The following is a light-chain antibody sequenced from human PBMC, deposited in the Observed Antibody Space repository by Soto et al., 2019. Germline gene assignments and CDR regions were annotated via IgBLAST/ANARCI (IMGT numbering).Light chain of an antibody. CDR2: DVN. CDR3: FSKISGFVYG. J-gene: IGLJ1*01. Sequence: LAQPASVSGSFGQSITISCSGPNTDLGVYGYVSWYQHQPGKAPKLLIYDVNNRPSGISDRFSGSKSGDTASLTISGLQAEDEADYFCFSKISGFVYGFGTGTKVTVL. V-gene: IGLV2-14*01. CDR1: NTDLGVYGY.